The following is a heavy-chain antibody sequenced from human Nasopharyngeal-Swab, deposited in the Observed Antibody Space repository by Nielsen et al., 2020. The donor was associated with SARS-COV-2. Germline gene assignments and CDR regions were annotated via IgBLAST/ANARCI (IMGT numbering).Heavy chain of an antibody. D-gene: IGHD2-15*01. CDR2: LYVGGST. V-gene: IGHV3-66*01. CDR3: ARVRGVAPRNYYYYMDV. J-gene: IGHJ6*03. CDR1: GFPVRSHY. Sequence: GESLKISCAASGFPVRSHYMTWVRQAPGKGLEWLSVLYVGGSTYYADSVKDRVTISRDNSKNTLYLHMNSLSAEDTAVYYCARVRGVAPRNYYYYMDVWGKGTTVTVSS.